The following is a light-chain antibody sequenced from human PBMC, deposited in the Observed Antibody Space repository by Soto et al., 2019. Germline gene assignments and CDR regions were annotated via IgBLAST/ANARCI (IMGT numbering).Light chain of an antibody. CDR3: RSYGCSDDLDVV. CDR1: SSDVGGYNY. CDR2: EVN. V-gene: IGLV2-8*01. Sequence: QSALTQPPSASGSPGQSVTISCTGTSSDVGGYNYVSWYQQHPGKAPKVMIYEVNKRPSGVPDRFSGSKSGNTASLTVSGLEADDEADYYCRSYGCSDDLDVVFGGGTKLTVL. J-gene: IGLJ2*01.